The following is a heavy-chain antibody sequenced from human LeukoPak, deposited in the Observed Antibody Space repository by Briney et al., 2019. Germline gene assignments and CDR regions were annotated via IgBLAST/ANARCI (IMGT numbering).Heavy chain of an antibody. Sequence: GGSLRLSCAASGFTFSSYAMSWVRQAPGKGLEWVSAISGSGGGTYYADSVKGRFTISRDNSKNTLYLQMNSLRAEDTAVYYCAKDGSAKRELLNYYYMDVWGKGTTVTVSS. CDR3: AKDGSAKRELLNYYYMDV. D-gene: IGHD1-26*01. CDR1: GFTFSSYA. J-gene: IGHJ6*03. V-gene: IGHV3-23*01. CDR2: ISGSGGGT.